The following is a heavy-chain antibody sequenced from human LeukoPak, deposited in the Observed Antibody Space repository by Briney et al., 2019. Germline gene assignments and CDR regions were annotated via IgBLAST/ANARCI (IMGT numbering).Heavy chain of an antibody. D-gene: IGHD3-22*01. Sequence: ASVKVSCKASGYTFTGYYMHWVRQAPGQGLEWMGWINPNSGGTNYAQKFQGRVTMTRDTSISTAYMELSRLRSDDTAVYYCARGTDYDSSGYTDYWGQGTLVTVSS. CDR1: GYTFTGYY. CDR3: ARGTDYDSSGYTDY. V-gene: IGHV1-2*02. J-gene: IGHJ4*02. CDR2: INPNSGGT.